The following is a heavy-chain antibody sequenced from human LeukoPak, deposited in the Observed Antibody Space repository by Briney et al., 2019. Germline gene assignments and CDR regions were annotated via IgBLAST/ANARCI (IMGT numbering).Heavy chain of an antibody. V-gene: IGHV3-23*01. D-gene: IGHD6-13*01. J-gene: IGHJ4*02. Sequence: GGSLRLSCAASGLSFLSYSMNWVRQAPGKGLEWVSAISGSGGSTYYADSVKGRFTISRDNSKNTLYLQMNSLRAEDTAVYYCAEDSKARIAAAFDYWGQGTLVTVSS. CDR1: GLSFLSYS. CDR2: ISGSGGST. CDR3: AEDSKARIAAAFDY.